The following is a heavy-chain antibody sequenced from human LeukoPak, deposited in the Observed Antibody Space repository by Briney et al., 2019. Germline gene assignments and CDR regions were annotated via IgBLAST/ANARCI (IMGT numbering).Heavy chain of an antibody. V-gene: IGHV4-61*02. Sequence: SQTLSLTCTVSGGSISSGSYYWSSIRQPAGKGLEWIGRIYTSGSTNYNPSLKSRVTISVDTSKNQFSLKLSSVTAADTAVYYCARGGNTMIVVPNDAFDIWGQGTMVTVSS. CDR2: IYTSGST. J-gene: IGHJ3*02. CDR1: GGSISSGSYY. CDR3: ARGGNTMIVVPNDAFDI. D-gene: IGHD3-22*01.